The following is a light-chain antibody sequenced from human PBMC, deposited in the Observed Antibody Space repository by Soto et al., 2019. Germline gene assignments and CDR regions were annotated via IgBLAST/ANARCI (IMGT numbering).Light chain of an antibody. J-gene: IGKJ4*01. CDR2: RVS. CDR1: PPIPT. CDR3: QQYGNLPLT. Sequence: EIVLPQSPGPLSLSPGERATLSRRARPPIPTLAWYQRKPGQAPRLLIYRVSSRATGVPDRFSGSGSGTDYTLTISRLEPEDFAVYYCQQYGNLPLTFGGGTKVDIK. V-gene: IGKV3-20*01.